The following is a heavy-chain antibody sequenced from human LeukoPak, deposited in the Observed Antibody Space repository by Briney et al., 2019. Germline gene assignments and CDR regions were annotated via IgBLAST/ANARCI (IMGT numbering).Heavy chain of an antibody. CDR2: INPNIGDT. J-gene: IGHJ4*02. V-gene: IGHV1-18*01. Sequence: ASVKVSCKAFGYTFTNYGISWVRQAPGQGLEWMGWINPNIGDTKYAQNFQGRVTMTTDTSASTAYMELRSLRSDDTAVYYCTREGIRSAIDYWGQGTLVTVSS. D-gene: IGHD6-19*01. CDR3: TREGIRSAIDY. CDR1: GYTFTNYG.